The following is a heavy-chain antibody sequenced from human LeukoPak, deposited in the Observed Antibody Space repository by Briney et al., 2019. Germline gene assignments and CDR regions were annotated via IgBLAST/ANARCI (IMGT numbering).Heavy chain of an antibody. CDR2: IYTSGST. Sequence: SQTLSLTCTVSGGSISSGSYYWSWIRQPAGKGLEWIGRIYTSGSTNYNPSLKSRVTISVATSKNQFSLKLSSVTAADTAVYYCARLRISGATTFDYWGQGTLVTVSS. J-gene: IGHJ4*02. D-gene: IGHD1-26*01. V-gene: IGHV4-61*02. CDR1: GGSISSGSYY. CDR3: ARLRISGATTFDY.